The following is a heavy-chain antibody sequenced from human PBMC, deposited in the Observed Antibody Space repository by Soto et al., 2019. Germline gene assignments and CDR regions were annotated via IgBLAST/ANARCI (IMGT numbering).Heavy chain of an antibody. CDR3: ACIQNLRGNFDY. Sequence: SLTCAVYGGSFSGYYWSWIRQPPGKGLEWIGEINHSGSTNYNPSLKSRVTISVDTSKNQFSLKLSSVTAADTAVYYCACIQNLRGNFDYWGQGTLVTVSS. CDR1: GGSFSGYY. J-gene: IGHJ4*02. D-gene: IGHD2-15*01. V-gene: IGHV4-34*01. CDR2: INHSGST.